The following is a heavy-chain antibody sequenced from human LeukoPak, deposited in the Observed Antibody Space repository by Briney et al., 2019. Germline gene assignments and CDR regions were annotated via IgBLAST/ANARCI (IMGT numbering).Heavy chain of an antibody. J-gene: IGHJ4*02. V-gene: IGHV4-59*01. CDR3: ARGVYIAAAQYGY. CDR1: GGSISSYY. CDR2: IYYSGTA. Sequence: TSETLSLTCTVSGGSISSYYWSWIRQPPGKGLEWIGYIYYSGTANYNPSLKSRVTISVDTSKNQFSLKLSSVTAADTAVYYCARGVYIAAAQYGYWGQGTLVTVSS. D-gene: IGHD6-13*01.